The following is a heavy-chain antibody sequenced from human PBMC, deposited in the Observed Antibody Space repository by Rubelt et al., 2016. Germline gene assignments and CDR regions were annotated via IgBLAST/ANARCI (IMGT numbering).Heavy chain of an antibody. CDR3: AREEIVSIAAAGTGSYYYYYGMDV. D-gene: IGHD6-13*01. CDR2: ISYDGSNK. J-gene: IGHJ6*02. CDR1: GFTFGSYA. Sequence: VQLVESGGGVVQPGRSLRPSCAASGFTFGSYAMHWVRQAPGKGLEWVAVISYDGSNKYYADSVKGRFTISRDNSKNTLYLQMNRLRAEDTAVYYCAREEIVSIAAAGTGSYYYYYGMDVWGQGTTVTVSS. V-gene: IGHV3-30*04.